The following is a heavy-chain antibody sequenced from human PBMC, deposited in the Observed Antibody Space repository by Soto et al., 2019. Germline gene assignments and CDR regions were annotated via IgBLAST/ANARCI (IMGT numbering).Heavy chain of an antibody. J-gene: IGHJ3*02. Sequence: QVQLVQSGAEVKKPGSSVKVSCKASGGTFSSYAISWVRQAPGQGLEWMGGIIPNFGTANYAQKFQGRVTITADESTSTAYMELSSLRSEDTAVYYCARVKGANLRWYPPVFDIWGQGTMVTVSS. CDR2: IIPNFGTA. D-gene: IGHD2-15*01. CDR1: GGTFSSYA. V-gene: IGHV1-69*01. CDR3: ARVKGANLRWYPPVFDI.